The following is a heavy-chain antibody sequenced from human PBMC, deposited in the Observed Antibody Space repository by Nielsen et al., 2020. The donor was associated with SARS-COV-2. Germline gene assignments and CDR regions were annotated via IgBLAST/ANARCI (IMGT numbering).Heavy chain of an antibody. D-gene: IGHD5-18*01. J-gene: IGHJ6*02. CDR3: AKEVRVTATSYYYYYGMDV. Sequence: GESLKISCAASGFTFSSYAMSWVRQAPGKGLEWVSAISGSGGSTYYADSVKGRFTISRDNSKNTLYLQMNSLRAEDTAVYYCAKEVRVTATSYYYYYGMDVWGQGTTVTVSS. CDR1: GFTFSSYA. V-gene: IGHV3-23*01. CDR2: ISGSGGST.